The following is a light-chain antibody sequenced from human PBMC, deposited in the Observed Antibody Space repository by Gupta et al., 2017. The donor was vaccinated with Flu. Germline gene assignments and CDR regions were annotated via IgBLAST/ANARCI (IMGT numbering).Light chain of an antibody. V-gene: IGKV1-5*03. CDR1: QSISSW. CDR2: KAS. J-gene: IGKJ2*01. CDR3: QQYSTFYYT. Sequence: GDRVTITCRASQSISSWLAWYQQKPGRAPKLLIYKASSLQSGVPSRFSVSGSGTEFTLTISSLQPDDFATYYCQQYSTFYYTFGQGTKLEIK.